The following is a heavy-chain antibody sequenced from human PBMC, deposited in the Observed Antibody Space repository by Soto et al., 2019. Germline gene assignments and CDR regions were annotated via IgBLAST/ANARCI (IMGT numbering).Heavy chain of an antibody. Sequence: QVQLQESGPGLVKPSETLSLTCTVSGGSISSYYWSWIRQPPGKGLERIGYIYYSGSTNYNPSLKSRVTISVDTSKNQFSLKLSSVTAADTAVHYCARRPKIAVAGTPYFDYWGQGTLVTVSS. D-gene: IGHD6-19*01. V-gene: IGHV4-59*01. J-gene: IGHJ4*02. CDR2: IYYSGST. CDR1: GGSISSYY. CDR3: ARRPKIAVAGTPYFDY.